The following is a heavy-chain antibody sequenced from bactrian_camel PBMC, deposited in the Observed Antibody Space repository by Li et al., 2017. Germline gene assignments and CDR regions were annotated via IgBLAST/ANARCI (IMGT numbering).Heavy chain of an antibody. V-gene: IGHV3S53*01. CDR2: ISFDGRA. J-gene: IGHJ4*01. CDR3: HDNQCHRGWPGAY. D-gene: IGHD1*01. CDR1: RDTFRLYC. Sequence: QVQLVESGGASGQAGESLRLSCAASRDTFRLYCLAWYRQAAGKRREWVSTISFDGRALYAESLKGRFTISKDVTKDTVYLQMDDLKPEDTAMYSCHDNQCHRGWPGAYRGQGTQVTVS.